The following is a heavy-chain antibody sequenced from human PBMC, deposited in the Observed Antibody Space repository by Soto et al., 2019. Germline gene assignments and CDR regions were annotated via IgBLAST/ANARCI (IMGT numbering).Heavy chain of an antibody. CDR1: GYTFPSYA. Sequence: ASVKVSCKASGYTFPSYAISWVRQAPGQGLEWMGWISIYNGNTNYAQKLQGRVTMTTDTSTSTAYMELSSLRSEDTAVYYCARSIVVVTALDYWGQGTLVTVSS. CDR2: ISIYNGNT. J-gene: IGHJ4*02. CDR3: ARSIVVVTALDY. V-gene: IGHV1-18*01. D-gene: IGHD2-21*02.